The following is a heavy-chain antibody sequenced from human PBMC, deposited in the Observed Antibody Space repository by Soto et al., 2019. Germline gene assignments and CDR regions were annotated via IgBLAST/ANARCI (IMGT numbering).Heavy chain of an antibody. CDR3: AKLGAYYYDSSGYYSDAEYFQH. D-gene: IGHD3-22*01. V-gene: IGHV3-23*01. CDR1: GFTFSSYA. J-gene: IGHJ1*01. Sequence: EVQLLESGGGLVQPGGSLRLSCAASGFTFSSYAMSWVRQAPGKGLEWVSAISGSGGSTYYADSVKGRFTISRDNSKNTLYLQMNSPRAEDTAVYYCAKLGAYYYDSSGYYSDAEYFQHWGQGTLVTVSS. CDR2: ISGSGGST.